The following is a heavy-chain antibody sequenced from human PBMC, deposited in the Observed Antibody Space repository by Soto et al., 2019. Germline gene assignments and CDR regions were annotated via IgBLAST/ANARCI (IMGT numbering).Heavy chain of an antibody. J-gene: IGHJ4*02. D-gene: IGHD5-18*01. CDR3: ARDPYSYGSFYYFDY. CDR1: GFTFSSYG. V-gene: IGHV3-33*01. CDR2: IWYDGSNK. Sequence: GGSLRLSCAASGFTFSSYGMHWVRQAPGKGLEWVAVIWYDGSNKYYADSVKGRFTISRDNSKNTLYLQMNSLRAENTAVYYCARDPYSYGSFYYFDYWGQGTLVTVSS.